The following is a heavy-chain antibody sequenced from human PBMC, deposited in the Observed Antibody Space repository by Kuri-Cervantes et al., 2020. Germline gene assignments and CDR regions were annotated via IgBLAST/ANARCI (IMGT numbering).Heavy chain of an antibody. J-gene: IGHJ3*02. Sequence: GGSLRLSCAASGFTVSSNYMSWVRQAPGKGLEWVSVIYIGGSTYYADSVKGRFTISRDNARNSLYLQMNSLRAEDTALYYCAKFAGNGDYISGGAFDIWGQGTMVTVSS. D-gene: IGHD4-17*01. V-gene: IGHV3-53*05. CDR3: AKFAGNGDYISGGAFDI. CDR2: IYIGGST. CDR1: GFTVSSNY.